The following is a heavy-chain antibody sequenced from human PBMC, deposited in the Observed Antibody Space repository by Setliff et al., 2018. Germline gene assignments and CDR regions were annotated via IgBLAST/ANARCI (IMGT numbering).Heavy chain of an antibody. CDR2: MNPNSGNT. D-gene: IGHD3-3*01. CDR3: ARSGGGYDFWRWIVALIITPINVCKPLQGLS. Sequence: ASVKVSCKASGYTFTSYDINWVRQATGQGLEWMGWMNPNSGNTGYARKFQGRVTITRNTSISTAYMERSCLRCEDTAVYYCARSGGGYDFWRWIVALIITPINVCKPLQGLSWG. CDR1: GYTFTSYD. J-gene: IGHJ5*01. V-gene: IGHV1-8*03.